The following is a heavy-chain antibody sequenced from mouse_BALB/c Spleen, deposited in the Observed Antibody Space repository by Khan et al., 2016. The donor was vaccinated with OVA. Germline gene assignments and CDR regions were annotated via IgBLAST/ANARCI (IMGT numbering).Heavy chain of an antibody. CDR3: ARAWVISTDSCDY. D-gene: IGHD3-3*01. Sequence: QVQLKESGPGLVAPSQSLSITCTVSGFSLTTYGVHWFRQPPGNGLEWLGIIWAGGSTNYNSALMSRLTISKDNSKSQVFLKMNSLQTDDTAMYYCARAWVISTDSCDYWGQGTPLTVSS. CDR1: GFSLTTYG. J-gene: IGHJ2*01. V-gene: IGHV2-9*02. CDR2: IWAGGST.